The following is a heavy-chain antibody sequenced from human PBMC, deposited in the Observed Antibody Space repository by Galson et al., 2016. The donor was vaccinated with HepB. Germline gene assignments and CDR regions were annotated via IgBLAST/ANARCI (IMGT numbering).Heavy chain of an antibody. J-gene: IGHJ4*02. Sequence: SLRLSCAASGFTFGDYTMHWVRQTPEKGLEWVSLITWYGGDTYYADSVKGRFTISRDNSKNSLYLQMNSPRTEDTALYYCAKDNPLSPGAFDYWGQGTLVTVSS. CDR2: ITWYGGDT. CDR1: GFTFGDYT. V-gene: IGHV3-43*01. D-gene: IGHD3-16*01. CDR3: AKDNPLSPGAFDY.